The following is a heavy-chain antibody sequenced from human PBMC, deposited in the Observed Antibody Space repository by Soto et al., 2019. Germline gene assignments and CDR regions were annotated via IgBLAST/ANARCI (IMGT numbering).Heavy chain of an antibody. CDR3: ARSELDWLSQARYSFDE. J-gene: IGHJ4*02. CDR2: INAGNGNT. V-gene: IGHV1-3*01. Sequence: VASVKVSCKASGYTFTSYAMHWVRQAPGQRLEWMGWINAGNGNTKYSQKFQGRVTITRDTSTSTAYMELSSLRSEDTAVYYCARSELDWLSQARYSFDEWGQGTVLTVAS. CDR1: GYTFTSYA. D-gene: IGHD3-3*01.